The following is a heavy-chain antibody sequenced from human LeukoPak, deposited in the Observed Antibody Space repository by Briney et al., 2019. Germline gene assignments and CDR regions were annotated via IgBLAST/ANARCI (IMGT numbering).Heavy chain of an antibody. CDR2: ISAYNGNT. CDR3: ARETRDTAMDYSFDY. J-gene: IGHJ4*02. D-gene: IGHD5-18*01. Sequence: ASVKVSCKASGYTFTSYGISWVRQAPGQGLEWMGWISAYNGNTNYAQKLQGRVTMTTDTSTSTAYMELGSLRSDDTAVYYCARETRDTAMDYSFDYWGQGTLVTVSS. V-gene: IGHV1-18*01. CDR1: GYTFTSYG.